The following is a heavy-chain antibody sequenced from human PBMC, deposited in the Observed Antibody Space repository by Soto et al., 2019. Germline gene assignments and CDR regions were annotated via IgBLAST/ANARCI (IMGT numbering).Heavy chain of an antibody. CDR1: GFTSSDHY. V-gene: IGHV3-72*01. J-gene: IGHJ6*02. CDR2: IRNKVNSYTT. D-gene: IGHD2-21*01. CDR3: ARHIPYHGKDV. Sequence: EVQLVESGGGLVQPGGSLRLSCAASGFTSSDHYMDWVRQATGKGLEWVGRIRNKVNSYTTEYAASVKGRFAVSRDDSKNSVYLQMNSLKTEDTAVYYCARHIPYHGKDVWGQGTTFTVSS.